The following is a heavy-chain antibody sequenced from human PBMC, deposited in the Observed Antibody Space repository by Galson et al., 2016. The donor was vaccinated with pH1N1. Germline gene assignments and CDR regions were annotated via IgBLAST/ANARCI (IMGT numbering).Heavy chain of an antibody. CDR3: AKDRDYYGSGPTDY. CDR2: INTDGSRT. V-gene: IGHV3-74*03. CDR1: GFTFSNYW. Sequence: SLRLSCAASGFTFSNYWINWVRQVPGKGLVWVSRINTDGSRTTYADSVKGRFIISRDNAKNSLYLQMNSLRAEDTALYYCAKDRDYYGSGPTDYWGQGTLVTVSS. D-gene: IGHD3-10*01. J-gene: IGHJ4*02.